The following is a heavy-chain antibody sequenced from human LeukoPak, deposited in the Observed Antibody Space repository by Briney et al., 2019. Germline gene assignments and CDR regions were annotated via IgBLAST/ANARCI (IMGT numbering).Heavy chain of an antibody. J-gene: IGHJ4*02. CDR3: AKHPEGIAVAGAYFDY. CDR2: GGSGGNT. D-gene: IGHD6-19*01. Sequence: GGSGGNTYYADSVKGRFTISRDNSKNTLYLQMNSLRAEDTAVYYCAKHPEGIAVAGAYFDYWGQGTLVTVSS. V-gene: IGHV3-23*01.